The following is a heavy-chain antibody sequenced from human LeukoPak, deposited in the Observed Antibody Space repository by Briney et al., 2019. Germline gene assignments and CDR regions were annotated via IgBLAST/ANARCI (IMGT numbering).Heavy chain of an antibody. V-gene: IGHV1-24*01. CDR3: ATYNPYYYDSSGYYYLDY. Sequence: ASVKVSCKVSGYTLTELSMHWVRQAPGKGLEWMGGFDPEDGETIYAQKFQGRVTMTEDTSTDTAYMELSSLRSEDTAVYYCATYNPYYYDSSGYYYLDYWGQGTLVTVSS. J-gene: IGHJ4*02. D-gene: IGHD3-22*01. CDR2: FDPEDGET. CDR1: GYTLTELS.